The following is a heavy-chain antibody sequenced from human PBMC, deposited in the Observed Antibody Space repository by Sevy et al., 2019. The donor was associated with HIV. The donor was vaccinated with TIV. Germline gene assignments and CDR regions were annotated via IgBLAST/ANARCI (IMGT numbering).Heavy chain of an antibody. D-gene: IGHD1-7*01. CDR2: INSDGSST. V-gene: IGHV3-74*01. CDR3: AGANWNYDFDY. CDR1: GFTFSSYW. J-gene: IGHJ4*02. Sequence: GGSLRLSCAASGFTFSSYWTHWVRQAPGKGLVWVSRINSDGSSTSYADSVKGRFTISRDNAKNTLYLQMNSLRAEDTAVYYCAGANWNYDFDYWGQGTLVTVSS.